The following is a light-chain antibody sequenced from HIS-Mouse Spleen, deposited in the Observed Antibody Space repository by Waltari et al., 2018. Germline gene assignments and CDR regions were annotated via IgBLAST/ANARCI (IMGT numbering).Light chain of an antibody. V-gene: IGKV3-11*01. J-gene: IGKJ3*01. CDR2: AAS. CDR3: QQRSNWPT. CDR1: QSVSSY. Sequence: EIVLTQSPATLSLSPGETATLSCRASQSVSSYLAWYQQNPGQAPRLLIYAASNRATGIPARFSGSGSGTDFTLTISSLEPEDFAVYYCQQRSNWPTFGPGTKVDI.